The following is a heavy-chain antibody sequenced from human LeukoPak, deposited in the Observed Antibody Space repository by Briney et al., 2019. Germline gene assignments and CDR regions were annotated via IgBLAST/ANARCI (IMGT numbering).Heavy chain of an antibody. V-gene: IGHV3-9*01. J-gene: IGHJ4*02. Sequence: PGGSLRLSCAASGFTFDDYAMHWVRQAPGKGLEWVSGISWNSGSIGYADSVKGRFTISRDNAKNSLYLQMNSLRAEDTALYYCAKDISPYSSGWYTPLFGWGQGTLVTVSS. CDR3: AKDISPYSSGWYTPLFG. D-gene: IGHD6-19*01. CDR2: ISWNSGSI. CDR1: GFTFDDYA.